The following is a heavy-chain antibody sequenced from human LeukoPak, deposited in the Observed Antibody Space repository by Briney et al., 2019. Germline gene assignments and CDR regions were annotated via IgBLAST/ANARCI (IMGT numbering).Heavy chain of an antibody. Sequence: GGSVRLSCGASGFTFSSYEMNWVRQAPGKGLEWVSYISSSGNTIYYADSVKGRFTISRDNAKNSLYLQMNSLRAEDTAVYYCARIDQELVPDCWGQGTLVTVSS. CDR3: ARIDQELVPDC. V-gene: IGHV3-48*03. CDR2: ISSSGNTI. D-gene: IGHD1-7*01. J-gene: IGHJ4*02. CDR1: GFTFSSYE.